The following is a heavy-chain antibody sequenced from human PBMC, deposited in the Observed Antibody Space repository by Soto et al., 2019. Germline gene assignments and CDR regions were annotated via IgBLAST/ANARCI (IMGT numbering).Heavy chain of an antibody. J-gene: IGHJ4*02. Sequence: PGGSLRLSCVGSGFIFSNNGMHWVRQTPGKGLEWVAFMSYDGSDTFYADSVKGRFTISRDNSKNTLFPHMSNLRAEDAAMYYCTIVRVADSALDHWGQGTLVTVSS. D-gene: IGHD3-10*02. CDR3: TIVRVADSALDH. CDR2: MSYDGSDT. V-gene: IGHV3-30*02. CDR1: GFIFSNNG.